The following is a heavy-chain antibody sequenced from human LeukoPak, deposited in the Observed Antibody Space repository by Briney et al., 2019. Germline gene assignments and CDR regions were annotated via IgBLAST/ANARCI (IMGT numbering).Heavy chain of an antibody. V-gene: IGHV4-61*01. J-gene: IGHJ4*02. CDR1: GGSVSSGSYY. Sequence: SETLSLTCTVSGGSVSSGSYYWSWIRQPPGKGLEWIGDIYYSGSTNYNPSLKSRVTISVDTSKNQFSLKLSSVTAADTAVYYCARVAFYGSGSYYSIQDYWGQGTLVTVSS. CDR2: IYYSGST. CDR3: ARVAFYGSGSYYSIQDY. D-gene: IGHD3-10*01.